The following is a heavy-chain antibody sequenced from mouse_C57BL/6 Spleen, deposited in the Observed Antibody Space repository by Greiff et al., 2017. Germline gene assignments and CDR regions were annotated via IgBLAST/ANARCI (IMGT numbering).Heavy chain of an antibody. Sequence: VKPGASVKLSCKASGYTFTEYTIHWVKQRSGQGLEWIGWFYPGSGSIKYNEKFQDKATLTADKSSSSVYMELSRLTSEDSAVYFCARHIYDYDGYYAMDYWGQGTSVTVSS. J-gene: IGHJ4*01. CDR2: FYPGSGSI. D-gene: IGHD2-4*01. CDR1: GYTFTEYT. CDR3: ARHIYDYDGYYAMDY. V-gene: IGHV1-62-2*01.